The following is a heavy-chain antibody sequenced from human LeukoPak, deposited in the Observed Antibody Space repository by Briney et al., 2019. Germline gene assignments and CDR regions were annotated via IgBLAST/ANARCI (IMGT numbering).Heavy chain of an antibody. V-gene: IGHV5-51*01. CDR1: GYSFTSYW. D-gene: IGHD3-22*01. Sequence: GESLKISCKGSGYSFTSYWIGWVRQMPGKGLEWMGIIYPGDSDTRYSPSFQGQVTISADKSISTAYLQWSSLKASDTAMYYCAAWGATYYYDGSGYYYWGQGTLVTVSS. CDR2: IYPGDSDT. CDR3: AAWGATYYYDGSGYYY. J-gene: IGHJ4*02.